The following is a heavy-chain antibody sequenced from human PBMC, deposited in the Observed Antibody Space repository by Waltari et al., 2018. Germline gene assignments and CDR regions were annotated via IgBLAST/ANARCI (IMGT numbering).Heavy chain of an antibody. V-gene: IGHV3-48*03. J-gene: IGHJ4*02. CDR3: ARQLHYYDSSGYLS. CDR2: ISSSGSTI. CDR1: GFTFSSYE. Sequence: EVQLVESGGGLVQPGGSLRLSCAASGFTFSSYEMNWVRQAPGKGLEWVSYISSSGSTIYYADSVKGRFTSSRDNAKNSLYLQMNSLRAEDTAVYYCARQLHYYDSSGYLSWGQGTLVTVSS. D-gene: IGHD3-22*01.